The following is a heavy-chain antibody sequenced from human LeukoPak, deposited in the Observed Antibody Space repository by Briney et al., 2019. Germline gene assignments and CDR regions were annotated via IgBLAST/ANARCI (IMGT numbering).Heavy chain of an antibody. CDR1: GFTFSSYS. D-gene: IGHD3-22*01. Sequence: GGSLRLSCAASGFTFSSYSMNWVRQAPGKGLEWVSSISSSSSYIYYADSVKGRFTISRDNAKNSLYLQMNSLRAEDTAVYYCARDPYDKGAFDIWGQGTMVTVSS. CDR3: ARDPYDKGAFDI. J-gene: IGHJ3*02. V-gene: IGHV3-21*01. CDR2: ISSSSSYI.